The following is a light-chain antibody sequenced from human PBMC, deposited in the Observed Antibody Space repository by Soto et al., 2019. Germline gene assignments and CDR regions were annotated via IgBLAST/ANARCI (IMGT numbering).Light chain of an antibody. J-gene: IGKJ4*01. Sequence: EIGMTQSPATPSVSTGETATLSCRANQSVSSNLAWYQQKPGQAPRRLNCCASTSTNGIPASFGVSGSGTGFILAFRGLLSEDVTQYYCQQTYKWQHTFGGTAQVEF. CDR1: QSVSSN. CDR3: QQTYKWQHT. CDR2: CAS. V-gene: IGKV3-15*01.